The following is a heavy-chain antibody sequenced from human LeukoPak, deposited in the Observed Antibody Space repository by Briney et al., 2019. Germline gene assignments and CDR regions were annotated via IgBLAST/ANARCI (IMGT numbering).Heavy chain of an antibody. CDR1: GYSISSGYY. CDR3: ARGRLGTWFGELKA. D-gene: IGHD3-10*01. V-gene: IGHV4-38-2*02. J-gene: IGHJ5*02. CDR2: IYHSGST. Sequence: KSSETLSLTCTVSGYSISSGYYWTWIRQPPGKGLEWIGSIYHSGSTYNNPSLKSRVTISVDTPKNQFSLKLTSVTAADTAVYYCARGRLGTWFGELKAWGQGTLVTVSS.